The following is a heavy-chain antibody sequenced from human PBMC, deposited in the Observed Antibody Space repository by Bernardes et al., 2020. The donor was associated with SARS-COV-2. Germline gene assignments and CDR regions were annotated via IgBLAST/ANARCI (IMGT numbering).Heavy chain of an antibody. J-gene: IGHJ4*02. D-gene: IGHD4-17*01. CDR1: GFTFRDYS. CDR3: ARHEYGDLGWGL. CDR2: ISSGSHTI. V-gene: IGHV3-48*04. Sequence: GGSLRLSCAASGFTFRDYSMNWVRQAPGEGLEWLSYISSGSHTIYYGDSVKGRFSVYRDNARNLLFLQMKSLSPDDTAVYYCARHEYGDLGWGLWGQGTLVTVSS.